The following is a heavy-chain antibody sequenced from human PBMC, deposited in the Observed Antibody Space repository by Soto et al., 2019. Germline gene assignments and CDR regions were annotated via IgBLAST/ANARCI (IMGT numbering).Heavy chain of an antibody. Sequence: QVQLVQSGAEVKKPGASVKVSCKASGYTFTSYDINWVRQATRQGLEWMGWMNPNSGNTGYAQKFQGRVTMTRNTSISTAYMELSRLRSEDTAVYYCATSVAGGRGGWFDPWGQGTLVTVSS. CDR2: MNPNSGNT. J-gene: IGHJ5*02. V-gene: IGHV1-8*01. CDR3: ATSVAGGRGGWFDP. CDR1: GYTFTSYD. D-gene: IGHD6-13*01.